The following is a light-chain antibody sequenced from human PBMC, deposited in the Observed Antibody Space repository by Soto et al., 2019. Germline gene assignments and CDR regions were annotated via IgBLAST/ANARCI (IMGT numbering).Light chain of an antibody. V-gene: IGKV3-20*01. CDR3: QQYYSSPQNT. J-gene: IGKJ2*01. CDR2: GAS. CDR1: QSVSSSY. Sequence: DIVLTQSPGTLSLSPGERATLSCRASQSVSSSYLAWYQQKPGQAPRLLIYGASSRATGIPDRFSGSGSATDFTLIISRLEPEDFAVYYCQQYYSSPQNTFGQGTKLEIK.